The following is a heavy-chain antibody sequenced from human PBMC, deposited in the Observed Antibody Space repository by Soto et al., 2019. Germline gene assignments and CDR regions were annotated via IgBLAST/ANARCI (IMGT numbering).Heavy chain of an antibody. CDR2: IYWDDDK. Sequence: PTLVNPTQTLTLTCTFSGFSLSTSGVGVGWIRQPPGKALEWLALIYWDDDKRYSPSLKSRLTSTKDTSKNQVVLTMTNMDPVDTATFYCAHRLIRWYSRGWYFDYWGQGTLVTVSS. J-gene: IGHJ4*02. CDR3: AHRLIRWYSRGWYFDY. V-gene: IGHV2-5*02. D-gene: IGHD6-19*01. CDR1: GFSLSTSGVG.